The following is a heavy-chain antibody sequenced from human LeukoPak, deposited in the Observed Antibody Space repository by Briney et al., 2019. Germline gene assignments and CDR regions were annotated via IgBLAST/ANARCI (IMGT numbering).Heavy chain of an antibody. D-gene: IGHD5-12*01. CDR1: GGSISSSSFY. J-gene: IGHJ3*02. CDR3: ARHSRSGYSDYESAFDI. V-gene: IGHV4-39*01. CDR2: IFYSGST. Sequence: PSETLSLTCTVSGGSISSSSFYWDWIRQPPGKGLEWIGTIFYSGSTYYNPSLKSRITISVDTSKNQFSLELSSVTAADTAVYYCARHSRSGYSDYESAFDIWGQGTMVIASS.